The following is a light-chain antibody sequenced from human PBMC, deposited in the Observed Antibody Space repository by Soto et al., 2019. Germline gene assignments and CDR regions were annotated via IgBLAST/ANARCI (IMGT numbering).Light chain of an antibody. CDR2: DAS. J-gene: IGKJ4*01. CDR3: QHRSNWPLT. CDR1: QSVTTN. Sequence: EVVMTRSPATRSLSPGERATLSCRASQSVTTNMAWYQQKPGQAPRLLIYDASNRATGIPARFSGSGSGTDFTLTISSLEPEDFAVYYCQHRSNWPLTFGGGTKVDIK. V-gene: IGKV3-11*01.